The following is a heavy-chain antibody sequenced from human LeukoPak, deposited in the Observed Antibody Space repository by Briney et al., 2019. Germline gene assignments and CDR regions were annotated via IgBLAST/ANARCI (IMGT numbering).Heavy chain of an antibody. CDR2: INHSGST. J-gene: IGHJ6*02. V-gene: IGHV4-34*01. CDR3: ASGASYYDFWSGYLAGYYYYYGLDV. CDR1: GGSFSGYY. Sequence: SETLSLTCAVYGGSFSGYYWSWIRQPPGKGLEWIGEINHSGSTNYNPSLKSRVTISVDTSKNQFSLKLSPVTAADTAVYYCASGASYYDFWSGYLAGYYYYYGLDVWGQGTTVTVSS. D-gene: IGHD3-3*01.